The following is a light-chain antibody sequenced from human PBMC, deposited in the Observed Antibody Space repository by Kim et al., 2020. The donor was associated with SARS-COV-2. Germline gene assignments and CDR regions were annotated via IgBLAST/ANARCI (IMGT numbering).Light chain of an antibody. CDR1: KFRNYY. V-gene: IGLV3-19*01. J-gene: IGLJ3*02. Sequence: ALGEKGRITCQGDKFRNYYARWYKQKPGQAPVTVIYGKNDRPSGIPERFSGSSSGNSASLTITGAQAEDEADYYCVSRDSSGNPWVFGGGAQLTVL. CDR2: GKN. CDR3: VSRDSSGNPWV.